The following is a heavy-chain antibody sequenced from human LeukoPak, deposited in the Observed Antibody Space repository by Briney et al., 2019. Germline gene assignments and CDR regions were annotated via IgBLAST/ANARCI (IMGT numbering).Heavy chain of an antibody. V-gene: IGHV3-21*01. J-gene: IGHJ4*02. CDR1: GFTFSSYS. CDR3: ASGDFWSGYYPPGY. Sequence: GGSLRLSCAASGFTFSSYSMNWVSQAPGKGLEWVSSISSSSSYIYYADSVKGRFTISRGNAKNSLYLQMNSLRAEDTAVYYCASGDFWSGYYPPGYWGQGTLVTVSS. D-gene: IGHD3-3*01. CDR2: ISSSSSYI.